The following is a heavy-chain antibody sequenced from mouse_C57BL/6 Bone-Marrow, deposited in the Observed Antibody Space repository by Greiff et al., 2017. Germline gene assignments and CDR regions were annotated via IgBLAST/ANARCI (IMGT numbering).Heavy chain of an antibody. V-gene: IGHV7-3*01. CDR3: ARFDYYGSSYGYWYFDV. J-gene: IGHJ1*03. D-gene: IGHD1-1*01. Sequence: EVQRVESGGGLVQPGGSLSLSCAASGFTFTDYYMSWVRQPPGKALEWLGFIRNKANGYTTAYSASVKGRFTISRDNSQSILYLQMNALRAEDSATYYCARFDYYGSSYGYWYFDVWGTGTTVTVSS. CDR1: GFTFTDYY. CDR2: IRNKANGYTT.